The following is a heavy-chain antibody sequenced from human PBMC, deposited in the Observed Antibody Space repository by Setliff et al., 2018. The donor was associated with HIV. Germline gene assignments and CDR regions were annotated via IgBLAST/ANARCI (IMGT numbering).Heavy chain of an antibody. Sequence: LSLTCAASGFTFSAYGMHWVRQAPGKGLEWVAFIRYDGSNKYYADSAKGRFTISRDNSKNTLYLQMNSLRAEDTAVYYCGKVKGIEAAGSSAFDIWGQGTMVTVSS. V-gene: IGHV3-30*02. D-gene: IGHD6-13*01. J-gene: IGHJ3*02. CDR1: GFTFSAYG. CDR2: IRYDGSNK. CDR3: GKVKGIEAAGSSAFDI.